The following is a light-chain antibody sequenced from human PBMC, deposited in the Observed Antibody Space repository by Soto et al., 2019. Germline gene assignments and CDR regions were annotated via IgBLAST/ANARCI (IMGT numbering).Light chain of an antibody. CDR2: EDN. J-gene: IGLJ2*01. Sequence: NFMLTQPHSVSESPGKTVTISCTRSSGSIASNYVQWYQQRPGSAPTTVIYEDNQRPSGVPDRFSGSIDSSSNSASLTISGLKTEDEADYDCQSYDSSIHVVFGGGTQLTVL. CDR1: SGSIASNY. CDR3: QSYDSSIHVV. V-gene: IGLV6-57*04.